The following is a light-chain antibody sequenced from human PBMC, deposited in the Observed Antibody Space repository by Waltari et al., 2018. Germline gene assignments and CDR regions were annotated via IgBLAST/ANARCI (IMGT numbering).Light chain of an antibody. Sequence: DIVLTQSPGTASLSPGERVTLSCRASQSVGSSSLAWYQQKPGQAPRLVIYRASRRATGIPDRFSGSGSGTDFSLTISRLEPEDFAVYYCQQHGTLPATFGQGTKVEIK. CDR1: QSVGSSS. CDR3: QQHGTLPAT. J-gene: IGKJ1*01. CDR2: RAS. V-gene: IGKV3-20*01.